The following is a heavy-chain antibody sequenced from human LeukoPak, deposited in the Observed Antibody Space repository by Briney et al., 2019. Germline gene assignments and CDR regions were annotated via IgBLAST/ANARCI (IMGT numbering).Heavy chain of an antibody. CDR3: ARGGDRGSYGPPGDY. Sequence: GGPLRLSCAAAGFTVSSNYMSWVRQAPGKGLEWVSVISSGCSTYYADSVKGRFTISRDNSKNTVYLQMDSLRAEDTAVYYCARGGDRGSYGPPGDYWGQGTLVT. D-gene: IGHD1-26*01. CDR1: GFTVSSNY. V-gene: IGHV3-53*01. J-gene: IGHJ4*02. CDR2: ISSGCST.